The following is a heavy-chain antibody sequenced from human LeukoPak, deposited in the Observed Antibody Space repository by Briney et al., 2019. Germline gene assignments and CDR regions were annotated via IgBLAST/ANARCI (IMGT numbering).Heavy chain of an antibody. CDR2: IYFSGST. CDR1: GYSISGGYY. V-gene: IGHV4-38-2*02. D-gene: IGHD3-22*01. CDR3: ARYYYDSSGSSFFFDY. Sequence: SETLSLTCTVSGYSISGGYYWGWIRQPPGKGLEWIARIYFSGSTYFNPSLRSRVTISVDTSKNQFSLRLTSVTAADTAVYYCARYYYDSSGSSFFFDYWGRGALVTVSS. J-gene: IGHJ4*02.